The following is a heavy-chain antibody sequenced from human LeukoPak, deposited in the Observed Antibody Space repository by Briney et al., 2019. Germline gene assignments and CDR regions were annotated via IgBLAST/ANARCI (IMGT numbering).Heavy chain of an antibody. CDR1: GLTVTNAW. V-gene: IGHV3-15*07. J-gene: IGHJ4*02. CDR3: TTGIRGD. CDR2: IASKTDGGAT. Sequence: TGGSLRLSCSASGLTVTNAWMNWVRQAQGEGLDWVGRIASKTDGGATDYAAPVKGRFTISRDDSKNTLNLQMNSRKTEDTAVYYCTTGIRGDWGQGTLVTVSS. D-gene: IGHD3-10*01.